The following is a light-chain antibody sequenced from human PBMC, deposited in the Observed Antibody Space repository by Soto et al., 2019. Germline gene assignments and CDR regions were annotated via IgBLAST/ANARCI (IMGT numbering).Light chain of an antibody. J-gene: IGKJ1*01. CDR3: QQYGSSPT. Sequence: EIVLTQSPGTLSLSPGERGTLSCRASQSVTRSYLAWYQQKPGQAPRLLIYGASSRATGIPDRFSGSGSGTDFTLTISRLEPEDFAVYYCQQYGSSPTFGQGTKVEIK. CDR1: QSVTRSY. V-gene: IGKV3-20*01. CDR2: GAS.